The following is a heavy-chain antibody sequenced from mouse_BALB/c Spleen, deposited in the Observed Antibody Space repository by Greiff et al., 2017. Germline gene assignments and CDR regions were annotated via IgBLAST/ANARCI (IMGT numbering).Heavy chain of an antibody. CDR3: ARDDGSYYFDY. V-gene: IGHV5-9-1*01. Sequence: EVMLVESGGGLVKPGGSLKLSCAASGFTFSSYAMSWVRQTPEKRLEWVATISSGGSYTYYPDSVKGRFTISRDNAKNTLYLQMSSLRSEDTAMYYCARDDGSYYFDYWGQGTTLTVSS. CDR2: ISSGGSYT. CDR1: GFTFSSYA. J-gene: IGHJ2*01. D-gene: IGHD2-3*01.